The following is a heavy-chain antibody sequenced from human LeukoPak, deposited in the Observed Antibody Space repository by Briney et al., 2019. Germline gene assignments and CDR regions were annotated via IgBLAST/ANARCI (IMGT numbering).Heavy chain of an antibody. CDR1: GFTFSSYW. V-gene: IGHV3-7*01. D-gene: IGHD2-15*01. Sequence: GGSLRLSCAASGFTFSSYWMSWVRQAPGKGLEWVANIKQDGSEKYYVDSVKGRFTISRDNAKNSLYLQMNSLRAEDTAVYYCARPSPIYCSGGSCYGYYFDYWGQGTLVTVSS. J-gene: IGHJ4*02. CDR3: ARPSPIYCSGGSCYGYYFDY. CDR2: IKQDGSEK.